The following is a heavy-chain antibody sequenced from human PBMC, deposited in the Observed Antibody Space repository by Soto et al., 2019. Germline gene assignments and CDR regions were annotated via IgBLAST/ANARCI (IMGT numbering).Heavy chain of an antibody. Sequence: PGGSLRLSCAASGFTFSSYEMNWVRQAPGKGLEWVSYISSSGSTIYYADSVKGRFTISRDNAKNSLYLQMNSLRAEDTAVYYCARPHAPYSRYYFDYWGQGTLVTVSS. D-gene: IGHD2-21*01. CDR1: GFTFSSYE. CDR2: ISSSGSTI. V-gene: IGHV3-48*03. CDR3: ARPHAPYSRYYFDY. J-gene: IGHJ4*02.